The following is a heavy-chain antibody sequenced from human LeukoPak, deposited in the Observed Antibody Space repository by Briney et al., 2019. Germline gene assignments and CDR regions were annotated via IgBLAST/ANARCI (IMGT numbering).Heavy chain of an antibody. V-gene: IGHV1-8*01. D-gene: IGHD2-15*01. CDR1: GYTFTSYD. J-gene: IGHJ3*02. CDR2: MNPNSGNT. CDR3: ASSVPDCSGGSCHPHDAFDI. Sequence: GASVKVSCKASGYTFTSYDINWVRQATGQGLEWMGWMNPNSGNTGYAQEFQGRVTMTRNTSISTAYMELSSLRSEDTAVYYCASSVPDCSGGSCHPHDAFDIWGQGTMVTVSS.